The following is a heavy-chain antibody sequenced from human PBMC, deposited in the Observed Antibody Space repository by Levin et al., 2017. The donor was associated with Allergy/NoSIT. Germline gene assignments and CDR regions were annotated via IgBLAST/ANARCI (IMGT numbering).Heavy chain of an antibody. V-gene: IGHV4-4*02. CDR1: GGSMTTINW. CDR3: ARQDTGTFDY. J-gene: IGHJ4*01. Sequence: SETLSLTCTVSGGSMTTINWWTWVRQAPGKGLVWIGEIYHGGNTNYNPSLKSRVTMSVDKSKNQFSLQLSSVTAADSAIYYCARQDTGTFDYWGQGTLVTVSS. CDR2: IYHGGNT. D-gene: IGHD3/OR15-3a*01.